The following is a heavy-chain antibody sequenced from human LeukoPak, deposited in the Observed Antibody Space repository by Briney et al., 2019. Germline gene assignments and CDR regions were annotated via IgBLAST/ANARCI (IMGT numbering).Heavy chain of an antibody. CDR2: INPNNGGT. V-gene: IGHV1-2*06. Sequence: GASVKVSCKASGDTFTAYYMHWVRQAPGQGLEWMGRINPNNGGTNYAQKFQGRVTMTRDTSISTAYMDLSGLRSDDTAVYYCARDNYDILTGYHDFNYWGQGTLVTVSS. D-gene: IGHD3-9*01. CDR3: ARDNYDILTGYHDFNY. J-gene: IGHJ4*02. CDR1: GDTFTAYY.